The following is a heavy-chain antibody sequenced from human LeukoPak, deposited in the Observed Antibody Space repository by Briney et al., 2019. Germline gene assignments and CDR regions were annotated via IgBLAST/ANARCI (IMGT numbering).Heavy chain of an antibody. CDR3: ARAPRVVGYGDSYFDY. CDR1: GGSISSYY. CDR2: IYYSGST. J-gene: IGHJ4*02. D-gene: IGHD4-17*01. V-gene: IGHV4-59*01. Sequence: SETLSLTCTVSGGSISSYYWSWIRQPPGKRLEWIGYIYYSGSTNYNPSLKSRVTISVDTSKNQFSLKLSSVTAADTAVYYCARAPRVVGYGDSYFDYWGQGTLVTVSS.